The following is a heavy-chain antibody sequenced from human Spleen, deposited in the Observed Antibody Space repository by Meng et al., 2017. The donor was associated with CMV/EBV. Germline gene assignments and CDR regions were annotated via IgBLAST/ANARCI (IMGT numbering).Heavy chain of an antibody. Sequence: SETLSLTCTVSGGSISSGDYYWSWIRQPPGKGLEWIGYIYYSESTYYNPSFKSRVTISVDTSKNQFSLKLTSVTAADTAVYYCASQVLGQPYSQDVFGVFDYWGQGTLVTVSS. V-gene: IGHV4-30-4*01. J-gene: IGHJ4*02. CDR3: ASQVLGQPYSQDVFGVFDY. CDR2: IYYSEST. CDR1: GGSISSGDYY. D-gene: IGHD3-16*01.